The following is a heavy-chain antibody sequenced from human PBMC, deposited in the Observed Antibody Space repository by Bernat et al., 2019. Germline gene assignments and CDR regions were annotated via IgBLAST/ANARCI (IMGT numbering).Heavy chain of an antibody. CDR2: VSGYNGNT. Sequence: QVQLVQSGVEVKKPGASVMVSCKASGYTFTTYGISWVRQAPGQGLEWMGWVSGYNGNTNYAQKFQGRVTMTTDTSTRTVYMELRSLRSDDTAVYFWARESKQATYYDFWSGYRGDDAFDIWGQGTMVTVSS. V-gene: IGHV1-18*01. CDR3: ARESKQATYYDFWSGYRGDDAFDI. J-gene: IGHJ3*02. CDR1: GYTFTTYG. D-gene: IGHD3-3*01.